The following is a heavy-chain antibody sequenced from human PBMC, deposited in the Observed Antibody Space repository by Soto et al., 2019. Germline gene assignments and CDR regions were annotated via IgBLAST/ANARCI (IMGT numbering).Heavy chain of an antibody. CDR3: ARDDASGYDK. CDR2: IYYSGST. V-gene: IGHV4-59*01. CDR1: GGSISSYY. J-gene: IGHJ4*02. Sequence: SETLSLTCPVSGGSISSYYWSWIRQPPGKGLEWIGYIYYSGSTNYNPSLKSRVTISVDTSKNQFSLKLSSVTAADTAVYYCARDDASGYDKWGQGTLVTVSS. D-gene: IGHD3-3*01.